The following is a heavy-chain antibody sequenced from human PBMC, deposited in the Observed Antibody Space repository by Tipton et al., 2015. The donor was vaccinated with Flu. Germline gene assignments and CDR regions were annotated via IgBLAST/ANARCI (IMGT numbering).Heavy chain of an antibody. V-gene: IGHV1-46*01. Sequence: QVQLVQSGAEVKKPGASMKVSCKASGYTFTNYYMHWVRQAPGQGLEWVGIINPSGGSTTYAQKFQGRVTMTRDTSTTTVYLDLRGLRSEDTAVYYCARGVMVGSSSWYGFGWGADYWGQGTLVTVSS. CDR1: GYTFTNYY. CDR3: ARGVMVGSSSWYGFGWGADY. J-gene: IGHJ4*02. CDR2: INPSGGST. D-gene: IGHD6-13*01.